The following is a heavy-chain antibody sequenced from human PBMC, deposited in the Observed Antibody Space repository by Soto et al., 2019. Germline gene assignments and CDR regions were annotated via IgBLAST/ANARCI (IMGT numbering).Heavy chain of an antibody. CDR1: GGSSSSGGYY. CDR2: IFYSGST. CDR3: ARDLIEGHYAFDI. J-gene: IGHJ3*02. D-gene: IGHD1-26*01. Sequence: PSETLSLTCTVSGGSSSSGGYYWSWIRQHPGKGLELIGYIFYSGSTYYNPSLKSRVTISVDTSKNQFSLKLSSVTAADTAVYYWARDLIEGHYAFDIWGQGTMVTVSS. V-gene: IGHV4-31*03.